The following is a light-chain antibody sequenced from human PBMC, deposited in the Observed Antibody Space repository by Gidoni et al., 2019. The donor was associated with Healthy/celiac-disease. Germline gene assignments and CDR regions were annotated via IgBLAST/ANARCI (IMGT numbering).Light chain of an antibody. Sequence: EIVLTQSPATLSLSPGERATLSCRASQSVSSYLAWYQQNPGQAPMLLIYDASNRATGIPARFSGSGSGTDFTLTISSLEPEDLAVYYCQQRSNWPPPFTFGPGTKVDIK. CDR2: DAS. J-gene: IGKJ3*01. CDR3: QQRSNWPPPFT. V-gene: IGKV3-11*01. CDR1: QSVSSY.